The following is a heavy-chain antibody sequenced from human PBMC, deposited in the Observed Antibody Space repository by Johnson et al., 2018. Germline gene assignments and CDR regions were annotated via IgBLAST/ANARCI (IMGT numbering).Heavy chain of an antibody. CDR2: ISPHGSST. CDR3: AKEGSDYWSCLSF. V-gene: IGHV3-30*18. CDR1: GVTFNTYG. D-gene: IGHD3-3*01. Sequence: EQLGESGGGVVQAGTSMRVCCAASGVTFNTYGMHWVRQAPGQGLEWVGLISPHGSSTSHADSVQGRFIIYRDNSKNTLYLEMNNLRPEDTAIYYCAKEGSDYWSCLSFWGQGTLVSVSS. J-gene: IGHJ3*01.